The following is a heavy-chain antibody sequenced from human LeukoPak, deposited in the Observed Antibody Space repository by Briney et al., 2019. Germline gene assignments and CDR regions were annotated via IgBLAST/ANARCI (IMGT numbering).Heavy chain of an antibody. Sequence: SETLSLTCTVSGGSISSSNYYRGWVRQPPRKGLEWVGRSYYGGTTYYNPSLKSRITISVDTSRHQFSLKLSSVTAADTAVYYCTRRPVVGAALRTYYFDYWGQGALVTVSS. V-gene: IGHV4-39*01. CDR2: SYYGGTT. CDR3: TRRPVVGAALRTYYFDY. CDR1: GGSISSSNYY. J-gene: IGHJ4*02. D-gene: IGHD1-26*01.